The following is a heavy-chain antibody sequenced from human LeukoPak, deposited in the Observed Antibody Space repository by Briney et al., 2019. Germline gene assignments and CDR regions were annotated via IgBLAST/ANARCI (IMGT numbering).Heavy chain of an antibody. D-gene: IGHD4-11*01. CDR1: GFTFSSYW. V-gene: IGHV3-7*01. Sequence: QSGGSLRLSCAASGFTFSSYWMTWVRQAPGKGLEWVANINQDGSEKYYVDYVKGRFIISRDNAENSLYLQMNNLRAEDTAVYYCARPTVTTGVDAFDFWGQGTMVTVSS. CDR2: INQDGSEK. CDR3: ARPTVTTGVDAFDF. J-gene: IGHJ3*01.